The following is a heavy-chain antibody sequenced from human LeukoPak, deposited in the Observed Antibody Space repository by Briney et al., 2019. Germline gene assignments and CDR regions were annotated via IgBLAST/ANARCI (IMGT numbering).Heavy chain of an antibody. CDR1: GITLSNYG. Sequence: GGSLRLSCAVSGITLSNYGMSWVRQAPGKGLEWVAGISDSGGRTNYADSVKGRFTISRDNPKNTLYLQMNSLRAEDTAVYYCAKDPTMIVVVIPDYWGQGTLVTVSS. D-gene: IGHD3-22*01. CDR3: AKDPTMIVVVIPDY. CDR2: ISDSGGRT. V-gene: IGHV3-23*01. J-gene: IGHJ4*02.